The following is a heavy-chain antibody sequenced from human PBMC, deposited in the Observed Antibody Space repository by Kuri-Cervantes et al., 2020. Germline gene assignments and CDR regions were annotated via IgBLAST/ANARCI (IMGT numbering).Heavy chain of an antibody. CDR2: IKEDGSET. J-gene: IGHJ4*02. CDR3: ARAPKAEY. D-gene: IGHD6-25*01. V-gene: IGHV3-7*01. Sequence: GGSLRLSCAASGFTFSSYWMSWVRQAPGRGMEWVANIKEDGSETSYVGSVKGRFTISRDNAKNSLYLQMDSLRAEDTAVYYCARAPKAEYWGQGTLVTVSS. CDR1: GFTFSSYW.